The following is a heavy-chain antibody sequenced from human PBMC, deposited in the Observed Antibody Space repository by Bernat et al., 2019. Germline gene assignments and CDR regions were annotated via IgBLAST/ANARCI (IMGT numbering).Heavy chain of an antibody. CDR3: ARDKSDYYDSSGYLCY. J-gene: IGHJ4*02. CDR1: GFSFSSYA. CDR2: ISYDGSNK. D-gene: IGHD3-22*01. Sequence: QVRLVESGGGVVQPGRSLRLSCAASGFSFSSYAMYWVRQAPGKGLEWVAVISYDGSNKYYADSVKGRFTISRDSSKNTVYLQMNTLRADDTAVYYCARDKSDYYDSSGYLCYWGQGSLVTVSS. V-gene: IGHV3-30-3*01.